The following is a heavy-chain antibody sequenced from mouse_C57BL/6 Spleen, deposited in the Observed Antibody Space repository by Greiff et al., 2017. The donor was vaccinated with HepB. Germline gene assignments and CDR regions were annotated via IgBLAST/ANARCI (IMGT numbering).Heavy chain of an antibody. CDR3: ARVVGHYYAMDD. CDR2: IDPADSDT. V-gene: IGHV1-52*01. D-gene: IGHD1-1*02. J-gene: IGHJ4*01. Sequence: QVQLQQPGAELVRPGSSVKLSCKASGYTFTSYWMHWVKQRPIHGLEWIGNIDPADSDTHYNQKFNDKATLTVDKSSITAYMQLSSLKSEDSAVYYCARVVGHYYAMDDWGQGTSVTVSS. CDR1: GYTFTSYW.